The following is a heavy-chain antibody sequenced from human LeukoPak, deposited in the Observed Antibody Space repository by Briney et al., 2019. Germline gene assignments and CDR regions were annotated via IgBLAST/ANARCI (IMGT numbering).Heavy chain of an antibody. D-gene: IGHD5-12*01. CDR3: LRDRGYSTYDC. CDR2: ITWNSGIM. Sequence: PGRSLRLSCAASGFTFGDYAMHWVRQAPGKGLEWVSGITWNSGIMGYADSVKGRFTISRDNAKNSLYLQMNTLRAEDTAVYYCLRDRGYSTYDCWGQGTLVTVSS. J-gene: IGHJ4*02. V-gene: IGHV3-9*01. CDR1: GFTFGDYA.